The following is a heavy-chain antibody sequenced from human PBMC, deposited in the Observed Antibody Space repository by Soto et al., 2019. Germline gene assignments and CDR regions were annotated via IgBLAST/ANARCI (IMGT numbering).Heavy chain of an antibody. CDR1: GFTFGSYW. CDR2: IDSDGSST. Sequence: EVQLVASGGGLVQPGGSLRVSCAASGFTFGSYWMNWVHQAPGKGLVWVSRIDSDGSSTTYADSVKGRFTTSRDNAKNTLYLQMSSLRVEDTAVYYCARGRPYGMDVWGQGTTVTVSS. V-gene: IGHV3-74*01. J-gene: IGHJ6*02. CDR3: ARGRPYGMDV.